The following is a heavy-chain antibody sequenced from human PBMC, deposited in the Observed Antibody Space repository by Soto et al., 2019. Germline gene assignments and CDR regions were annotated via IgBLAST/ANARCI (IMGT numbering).Heavy chain of an antibody. V-gene: IGHV4-30-2*01. J-gene: IGHJ5*02. CDR3: ARVPGP. D-gene: IGHD7-27*01. Sequence: PSETLCLTCAVSCGSISGVGYSWSWIRQRPGKGLEWIGYIYHSGSTYYNPSLKSRVTISVDRSKIQFSLKLISVTAADTAVYYCARVPGPWGQGTLVTVSS. CDR2: IYHSGST. CDR1: CGSISGVGYS.